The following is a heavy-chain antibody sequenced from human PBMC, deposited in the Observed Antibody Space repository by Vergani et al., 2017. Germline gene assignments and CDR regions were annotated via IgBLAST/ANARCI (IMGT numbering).Heavy chain of an antibody. D-gene: IGHD5-18*01. J-gene: IGHJ5*02. CDR3: ARASDTALWAYNWFDP. V-gene: IGHV1-69-2*01. CDR1: GYTFTDHY. CDR2: VDPEDGET. Sequence: EVQLVQSGAEVKKPGATMKISCKVSGYTFTDHYMHWVKQAPGKGLEWMGLVDPEDGETIYAEKFKGRVTIAADTSTDTAHLELSSLRSEDTAVYYCARASDTALWAYNWFDPWGQGTLVTVSS.